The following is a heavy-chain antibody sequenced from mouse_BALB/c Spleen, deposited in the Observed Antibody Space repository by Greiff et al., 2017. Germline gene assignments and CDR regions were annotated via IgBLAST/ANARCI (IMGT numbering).Heavy chain of an antibody. V-gene: IGHV1S135*01. CDR2: IDPFNGGT. CDR1: GYSFTSYY. Sequence: VHVKQSGPELMKPGASVKISCKASGYSFTSYYMHWVKQSHGKSLEWIGYIDPFNGGTSYNQKFKGKATLTVDKSSSTAYMHLSSLTSEDSAVYYCARADFDVWGAGTTVTVSS. J-gene: IGHJ1*01. CDR3: ARADFDV.